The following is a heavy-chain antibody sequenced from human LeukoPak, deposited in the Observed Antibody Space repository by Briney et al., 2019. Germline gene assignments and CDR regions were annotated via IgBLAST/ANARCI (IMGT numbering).Heavy chain of an antibody. CDR3: TTDFFQVVRGVIIRDFDY. CDR1: GFTFSNAW. J-gene: IGHJ4*02. CDR2: IKSKTDGGTT. V-gene: IGHV3-15*01. D-gene: IGHD3-10*01. Sequence: GGSLRLSCAASGFTFSNAWMSWVRQAPGKGLEWVGRIKSKTDGGTTDYAAPVKGRFTISRDDSKNTLYLQMNSLKTEDTAVYYCTTDFFQVVRGVIIRDFDYWGQGTLVTVSS.